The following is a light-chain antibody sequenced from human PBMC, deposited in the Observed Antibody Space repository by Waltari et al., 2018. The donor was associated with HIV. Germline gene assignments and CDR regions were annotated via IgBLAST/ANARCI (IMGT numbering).Light chain of an antibody. Sequence: QSVLTQPASASGSPGQSITISCTGTNGDIVAYDYVSWYQQHPGKAPNLLIYEVTIRSPWISYRFSGSKSGNTASMTISGLQAEDEAHYYCSSYAATTTIVFGGGTRLTVL. CDR1: NGDIVAYDY. J-gene: IGLJ3*02. CDR2: EVT. V-gene: IGLV2-14*01. CDR3: SSYAATTTIV.